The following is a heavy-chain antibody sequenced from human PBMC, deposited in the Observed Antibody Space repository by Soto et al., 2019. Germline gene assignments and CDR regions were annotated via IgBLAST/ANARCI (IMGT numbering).Heavy chain of an antibody. D-gene: IGHD3-22*01. CDR2: IIPIFGTA. CDR3: ARDRGPSSGYYPYWFDP. CDR1: GGTFSSYA. V-gene: IGHV1-69*13. J-gene: IGHJ5*02. Sequence: SVKVSCKASGGTFSSYAISWVRQAPGQGLEWMGEIIPIFGTANYAQKFQGRVTITAGESTSTAYMELSSLRSEDTAGYYCARDRGPSSGYYPYWFDPWGQGT.